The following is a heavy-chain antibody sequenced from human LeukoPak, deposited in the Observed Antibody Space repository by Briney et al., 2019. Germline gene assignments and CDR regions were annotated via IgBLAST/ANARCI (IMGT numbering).Heavy chain of an antibody. CDR3: AGGFPYSSSWYLGY. CDR2: IIPIFGTA. J-gene: IGHJ4*02. Sequence: ASVKVSCKASGGTFSSYAISWVRQAPGQGLEWMGGIIPIFGTANYAQKFQGRVTITADKSTSTAYMELSSLRSEDTAVYYCAGGFPYSSSWYLGYWGQGTLVTVSS. D-gene: IGHD6-13*01. V-gene: IGHV1-69*06. CDR1: GGTFSSYA.